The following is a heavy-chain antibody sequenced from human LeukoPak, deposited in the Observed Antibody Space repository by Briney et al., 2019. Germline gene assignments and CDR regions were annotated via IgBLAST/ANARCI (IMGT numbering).Heavy chain of an antibody. Sequence: QSGGSLGLSCAASGFTFSNYALSWVRQAPGKGLEWVSDISGSGGSTYYADSVKGRFTISRDNSKNTMYLQMNSLRAEDTAVYYCAKRIQSAMAMGYWGQGTLVTVSS. V-gene: IGHV3-23*01. CDR2: ISGSGGST. CDR1: GFTFSNYA. D-gene: IGHD5-18*01. CDR3: AKRIQSAMAMGY. J-gene: IGHJ4*02.